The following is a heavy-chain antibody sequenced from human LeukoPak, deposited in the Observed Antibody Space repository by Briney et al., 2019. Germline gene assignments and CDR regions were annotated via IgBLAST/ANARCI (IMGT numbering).Heavy chain of an antibody. CDR3: ARVSYPRYYFDY. D-gene: IGHD1-26*01. V-gene: IGHV1-18*04. J-gene: IGHJ4*02. CDR1: GYTSTGYY. CDR2: ISAYNGNT. Sequence: GASVKVSCKASGYTSTGYYIYWVRQAPGQGLEWMGWISAYNGNTNYAQKLQGRVTMTTDTSTSTAYMELRSLRSDDTAVYYCARVSYPRYYFDYWGQGTLVTVSS.